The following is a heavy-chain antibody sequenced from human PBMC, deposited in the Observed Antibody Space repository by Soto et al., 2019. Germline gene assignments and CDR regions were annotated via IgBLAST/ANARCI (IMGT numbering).Heavy chain of an antibody. CDR2: IDWDDTK. CDR3: ARTLVGATHISHSYFDC. V-gene: IGHV2-70*01. D-gene: IGHD1-26*01. Sequence: ESGPTLVNPTQTLTLTCAFSGFSLSTGGMCVSWIRQPPGKALEWLALIDWDDTKYYSTSLKSRLTISKDTSKNQLALTMTNMGPADTATYYCARTLVGATHISHSYFDCWGQGTLVTVSS. CDR1: GFSLSTGGMC. J-gene: IGHJ4*02.